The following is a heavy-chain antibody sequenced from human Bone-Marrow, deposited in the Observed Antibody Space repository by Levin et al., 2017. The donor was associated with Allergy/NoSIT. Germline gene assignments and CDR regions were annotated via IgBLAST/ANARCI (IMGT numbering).Heavy chain of an antibody. D-gene: IGHD4-17*01. CDR3: AGVGNDYGDFGGCDF. CDR1: GFRFDEYG. J-gene: IGHJ4*02. CDR2: INWNGGST. V-gene: IGHV3-20*01. Sequence: GGSLRLSCEVSGFRFDEYGMSWVRQAPGKGREWVSGINWNGGSTGYADSVQGRFTISRDNAKNILYLQMNRLRAEDTALYHCAGVGNDYGDFGGCDFWGQGSLVTVSS.